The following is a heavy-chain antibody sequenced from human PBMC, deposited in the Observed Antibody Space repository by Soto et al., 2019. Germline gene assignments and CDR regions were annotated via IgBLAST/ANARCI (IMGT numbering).Heavy chain of an antibody. CDR2: ISSSSSYI. V-gene: IGHV3-21*01. D-gene: IGHD3-22*01. CDR3: ARDAGQVGHDSSGPFDY. CDR1: GFTFSSYS. Sequence: PVGSLRLSCAASGFTFSSYSMNWVRQAPGKGLEWVSSISSSSSYIYYADSVKGRFTISRDNAKNSLYLQMNSLRAEDTAVYYCARDAGQVGHDSSGPFDYWGQGTLVTVSS. J-gene: IGHJ4*02.